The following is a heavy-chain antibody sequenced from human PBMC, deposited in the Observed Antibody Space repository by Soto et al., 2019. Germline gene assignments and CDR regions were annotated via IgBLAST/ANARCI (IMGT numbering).Heavy chain of an antibody. V-gene: IGHV1-24*01. CDR2: FDPEDGET. Sequence: ALVKVSCKVSGYTLTELSMHWVRQAPGKGLEWMGGFDPEDGETIYAQKFQGRVTMTEDTSTDTAYMELSSLRSEDTAVYYCATAPLRYTSPTYFDYWGQGTLVTVSS. CDR3: ATAPLRYTSPTYFDY. J-gene: IGHJ4*02. CDR1: GYTLTELS. D-gene: IGHD2-2*02.